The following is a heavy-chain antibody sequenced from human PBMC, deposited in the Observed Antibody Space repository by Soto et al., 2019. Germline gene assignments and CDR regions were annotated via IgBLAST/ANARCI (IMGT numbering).Heavy chain of an antibody. CDR3: AREYCSGGSCYLFMDV. CDR1: GGSISSYY. D-gene: IGHD2-15*01. Sequence: SETLSLTCTVSGGSISSYYWRWIRQPAGKGLEWIERIYTSGSTNYNPSLKSRVTMSVDTSKNQFSLKRSSVTAADTAVYYCAREYCSGGSCYLFMDVWGQGTTVTVS. V-gene: IGHV4-4*07. CDR2: IYTSGST. J-gene: IGHJ6*02.